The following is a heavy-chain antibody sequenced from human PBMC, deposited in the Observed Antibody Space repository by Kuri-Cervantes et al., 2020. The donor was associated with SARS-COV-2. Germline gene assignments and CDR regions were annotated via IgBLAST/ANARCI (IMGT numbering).Heavy chain of an antibody. CDR2: ISSSSSYI. CDR1: GFTFSSYS. V-gene: IGHV3-21*01. J-gene: IGHJ6*03. D-gene: IGHD4-11*01. Sequence: GGSLRLSCAASGFTFSSYSMNWVRQAPGKGLEWVSSISSSSSYIYYADSVKGRFTISRDNAKNSLYLQMNSLRAEDTAVYYCARVRNDYYYYYYYMDVWGKGTTVTVSS. CDR3: ARVRNDYYYYYYYMDV.